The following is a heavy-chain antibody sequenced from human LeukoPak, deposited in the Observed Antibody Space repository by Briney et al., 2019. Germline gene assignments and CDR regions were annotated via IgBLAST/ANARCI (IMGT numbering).Heavy chain of an antibody. Sequence: AGGSLRLSCAASGFTFSSYSMNWVRQAPGKGLEWVSGINWNGGSTGYADSVKGRFTISRDNAKNSLYLQMNSLRAEDTALYYCARDEVIAAAGTGYWGQGTLVTVSS. J-gene: IGHJ4*02. V-gene: IGHV3-20*04. D-gene: IGHD6-13*01. CDR3: ARDEVIAAAGTGY. CDR1: GFTFSSYS. CDR2: INWNGGST.